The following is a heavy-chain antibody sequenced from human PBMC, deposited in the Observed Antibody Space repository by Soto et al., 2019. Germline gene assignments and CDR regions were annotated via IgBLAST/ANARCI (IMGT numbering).Heavy chain of an antibody. D-gene: IGHD2-21*02. J-gene: IGHJ4*02. CDR1: GFTFSSYA. V-gene: IGHV3-23*01. CDR3: AKCPGSDYYFDY. Sequence: GGSLRLSCAASGFTFSSYAMSWVRQAPGKGLEWVSAISGSGGSTYYVDSVKGRFTISRDNSKNTLYLQMNSLRAEDTAVYYCAKCPGSDYYFDYWGQGTLVTVSS. CDR2: ISGSGGST.